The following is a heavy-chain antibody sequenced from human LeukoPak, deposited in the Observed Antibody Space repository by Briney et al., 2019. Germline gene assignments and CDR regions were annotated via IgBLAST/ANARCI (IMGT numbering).Heavy chain of an antibody. CDR1: GYTFTSYD. V-gene: IGHV1-8*01. CDR2: MNPNSGNT. CDR3: AKDGYYGSGRTDY. D-gene: IGHD3-10*01. Sequence: ASVKVSCKASGYTFTSYDINWVRQATGQGLEWMGWMNPNSGNTGYAQKLQGRVTMTTDTSTSTAYMELRSLRSDDTAVYYCAKDGYYGSGRTDYWGQGTLVTVSS. J-gene: IGHJ4*02.